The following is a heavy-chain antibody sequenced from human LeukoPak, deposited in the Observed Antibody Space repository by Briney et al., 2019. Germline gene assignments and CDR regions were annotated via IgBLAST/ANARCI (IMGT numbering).Heavy chain of an antibody. D-gene: IGHD2-2*01. V-gene: IGHV3-7*01. CDR1: GFTFSNNW. CDR3: ARDTSSTSYDY. CDR2: IRQGGSEK. J-gene: IGHJ4*02. Sequence: GGSLRLSCAASGFTFSNNWMSWVRQAPGKGLEWVANIRQGGSEKYYVDSVKGRFTISRDNAKNSLYLQMNSLRAEDTALYYCARDTSSTSYDYWGQGTLVTVSP.